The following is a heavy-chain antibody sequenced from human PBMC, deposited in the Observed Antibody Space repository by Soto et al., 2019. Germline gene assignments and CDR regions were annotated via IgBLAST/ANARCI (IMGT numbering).Heavy chain of an antibody. CDR1: GYTFTGYY. D-gene: IGHD2-15*01. CDR2: INPNSGGT. V-gene: IGHV1-2*04. J-gene: IGHJ3*02. CDR3: ARDRGYCSGGSCYIAFDI. Sequence: ASVKVSCKASGYTFTGYYIHWVRQAPGQRLEWMGWINPNSGGTNYAQKFQGWVTMTRDTSISTAYMELSRLRSDDTAVYYCARDRGYCSGGSCYIAFDIWGQGTMVTVSS.